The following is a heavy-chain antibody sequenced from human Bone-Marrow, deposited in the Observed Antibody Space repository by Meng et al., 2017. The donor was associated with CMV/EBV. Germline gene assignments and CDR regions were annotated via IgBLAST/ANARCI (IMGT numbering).Heavy chain of an antibody. Sequence: GESLKISCAASGFTFSSYWMHWVRQAPGKGLVWVSRINSDGSSTNYADSVKGRFTISRDSAKNTLYLQMNSLRAGDTAVYYCARGYSGTYRVDYWGQGQLVNVSS. CDR2: INSDGSST. V-gene: IGHV3-74*01. CDR1: GFTFSSYW. CDR3: ARGYSGTYRVDY. J-gene: IGHJ4*02. D-gene: IGHD1-26*01.